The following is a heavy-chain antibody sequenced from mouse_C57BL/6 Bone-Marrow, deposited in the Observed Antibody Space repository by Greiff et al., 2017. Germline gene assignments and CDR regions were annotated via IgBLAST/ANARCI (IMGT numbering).Heavy chain of an antibody. Sequence: VKLQESGAELVRPGTSVKMSCKASGYTFTNYWIGWAKQRPGHGLEWIGDIYPGGGYTNYNEKFKGKATLTADKSSSTAYMQFSSLTSEDSAIYYCARGNYVFYAMDYWGQGTSVTVSS. V-gene: IGHV1-63*01. J-gene: IGHJ4*01. CDR3: ARGNYVFYAMDY. CDR2: IYPGGGYT. CDR1: GYTFTNYW. D-gene: IGHD2-1*01.